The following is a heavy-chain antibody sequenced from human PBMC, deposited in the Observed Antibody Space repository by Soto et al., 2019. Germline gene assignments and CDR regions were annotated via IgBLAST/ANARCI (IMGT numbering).Heavy chain of an antibody. CDR3: AREGAVAGSQDF. D-gene: IGHD6-19*01. V-gene: IGHV3-33*01. CDR1: GFIFSDHG. CDR2: IWYDGSKK. J-gene: IGHJ4*02. Sequence: QVQLVESGGGVVQPGKSLRLSCAASGFIFSDHGIHWVRQAPGKGLEWVALIWYDGSKKYYADSVKGRFTVSRDNINGTLYLEMNSLRVEDSAVYYCAREGAVAGSQDFWGQGTLVTVSS.